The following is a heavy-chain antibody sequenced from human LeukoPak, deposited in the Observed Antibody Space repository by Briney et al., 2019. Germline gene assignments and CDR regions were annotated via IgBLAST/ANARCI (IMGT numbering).Heavy chain of an antibody. D-gene: IGHD3-10*01. V-gene: IGHV1-69*05. CDR1: GGTFSSYA. Sequence: SVKASCKASGGTFSSYAISWVRQAPGQGLEWMGGIIPIFGTANYAQKFQGRVTITTDESTSTAYMELSSLRSEDTAVYYCARRKRITMVRGVISGYYMDVWGKGTTVTVSS. CDR3: ARRKRITMVRGVISGYYMDV. J-gene: IGHJ6*03. CDR2: IIPIFGTA.